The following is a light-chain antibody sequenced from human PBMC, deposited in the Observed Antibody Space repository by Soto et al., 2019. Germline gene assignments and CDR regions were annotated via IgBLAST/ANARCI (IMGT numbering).Light chain of an antibody. J-gene: IGKJ3*01. CDR2: GTS. V-gene: IGKV1-39*01. CDR1: QSISSY. Sequence: DIQMTQSPSSLSASVGDRVTITCRASQSISSYLNWYQQKPGKAPKLLIYGTSSLQTGVPSRFSGSGYGTDFTLTIYSLHPEDFATYYCQQSHTIPPSFGPGTKVDL. CDR3: QQSHTIPPS.